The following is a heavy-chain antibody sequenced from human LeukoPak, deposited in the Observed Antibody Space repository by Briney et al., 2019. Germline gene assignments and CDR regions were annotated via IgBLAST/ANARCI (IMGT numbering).Heavy chain of an antibody. CDR1: GGSISSYY. Sequence: SETLSLTCTVPGGSISSYYRSWIRQPPGKGLEWIGHIYYSGSTNYNPSLKSRVTISVDTSKNQFSLKLSSVTAADTAVYYCARDARWLPRGDAFDIWGQGTMVTVSS. CDR2: IYYSGST. V-gene: IGHV4-59*01. J-gene: IGHJ3*02. CDR3: ARDARWLPRGDAFDI. D-gene: IGHD6-19*01.